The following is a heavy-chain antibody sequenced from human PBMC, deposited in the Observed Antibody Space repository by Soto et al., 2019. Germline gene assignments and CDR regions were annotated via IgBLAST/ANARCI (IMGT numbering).Heavy chain of an antibody. J-gene: IGHJ6*03. Sequence: GGSLRLSCAASGVTFQTQGMIWVRQAPGKGLEWVSGTSYSGGSTYYADSVKGRFTISRDNSENTVYLQMNSLRAEDTAVYYCAKGYGGTYYYVDVWAKGTTVTVSS. CDR2: TSYSGGST. D-gene: IGHD3-16*01. CDR1: GVTFQTQG. CDR3: AKGYGGTYYYVDV. V-gene: IGHV3-23*01.